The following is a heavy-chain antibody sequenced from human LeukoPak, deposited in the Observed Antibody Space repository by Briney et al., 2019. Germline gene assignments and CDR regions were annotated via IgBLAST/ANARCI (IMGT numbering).Heavy chain of an antibody. D-gene: IGHD3-10*01. Sequence: GGSLRLSCAASGFPFSSYGMGWVRRAPGKGLGWVANFSGGRDSPSYAEPVKGPFTHSRDNSNNTLDLQMNSLRAEDTAVYYCTGNYYGSGSSADFDHWGQGTLVTVSS. V-gene: IGHV3-23*01. CDR1: GFPFSSYG. CDR2: FSGGRDSP. CDR3: TGNYYGSGSSADFDH. J-gene: IGHJ4*02.